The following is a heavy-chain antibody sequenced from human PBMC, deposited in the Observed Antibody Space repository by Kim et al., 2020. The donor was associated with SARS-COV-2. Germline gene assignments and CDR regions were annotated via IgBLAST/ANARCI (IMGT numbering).Heavy chain of an antibody. CDR1: GFTFSSYW. V-gene: IGHV3-7*01. CDR3: ARDTYYYDILTGYKTAEYFQH. J-gene: IGHJ1*01. Sequence: GGSLRLSCAASGFTFSSYWMSWVRQAPGKGLEWVANIKQDGSENYYVDSVKGRFTISRDNAKNSLYLQMNSLRAEDTAVYYCARDTYYYDILTGYKTAEYFQHWGQGTLVTVSS. CDR2: IKQDGSEN. D-gene: IGHD3-9*01.